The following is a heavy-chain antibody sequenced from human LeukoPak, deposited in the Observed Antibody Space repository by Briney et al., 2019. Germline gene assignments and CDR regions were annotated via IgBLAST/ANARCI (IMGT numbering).Heavy chain of an antibody. J-gene: IGHJ4*02. D-gene: IGHD6-13*01. CDR2: INPNSGGT. Sequence: ASVKVSCKASGYTFTGYYMHWVRQAPGQGLEWMGWINPNSGGTNYAQKFQGRVTMTRDTSISTAYMELSRLRSDDTAVYYCARSPRNPPASFYSSSWSTLDYWGQGTLVTVSS. CDR3: ARSPRNPPASFYSSSWSTLDY. CDR1: GYTFTGYY. V-gene: IGHV1-2*02.